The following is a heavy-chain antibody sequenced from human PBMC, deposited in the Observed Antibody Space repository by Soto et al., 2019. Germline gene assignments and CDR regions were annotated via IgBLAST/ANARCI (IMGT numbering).Heavy chain of an antibody. CDR1: GFTFSSYG. CDR2: IWYDGSNK. J-gene: IGHJ3*02. V-gene: IGHV3-33*01. D-gene: IGHD2-15*01. Sequence: QVQLVESGGGVVQPGRSLRLSCAASGFTFSSYGMHWVRQAPGKGLEWVAVIWYDGSNKYYADSVKGRFTISRDNSKNTLYLQMNSLRAEETAVYYCARDWSLGYCSGGSCPQAWDEDAFDIWGQGPMVTVSS. CDR3: ARDWSLGYCSGGSCPQAWDEDAFDI.